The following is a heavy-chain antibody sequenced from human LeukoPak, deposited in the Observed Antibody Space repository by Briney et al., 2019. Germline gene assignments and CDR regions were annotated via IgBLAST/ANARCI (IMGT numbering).Heavy chain of an antibody. CDR1: GFTFSDSA. CDR3: TTVGEIGSGSYFLRH. Sequence: PGGSLRLSCAASGFTFSDSAMNWVRQAPGKGLEWVGRIRSKTDDGTTQYAAPVKGRFSISRDDSQNTLYLQMDGLRPEDTAVYYCTTVGEIGSGSYFLRHWGQGTLLIVSS. CDR2: IRSKTDDGTT. J-gene: IGHJ4*02. D-gene: IGHD3-10*01. V-gene: IGHV3-15*01.